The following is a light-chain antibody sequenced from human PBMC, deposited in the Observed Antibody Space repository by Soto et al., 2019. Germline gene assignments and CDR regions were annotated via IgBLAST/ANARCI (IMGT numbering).Light chain of an antibody. CDR1: SSDVGGYNS. J-gene: IGLJ1*01. Sequence: QSVLAQPRSVSGSPGQSVTVSCIGTSSDVGGYNSVSWYQEHPGKAPKLMIYDVIKRPSGVPDRFSGSKSGNTASLTISGLLAEDEADYYCAAWDVSLSGLYVFGTGTKVTVL. CDR3: AAWDVSLSGLYV. CDR2: DVI. V-gene: IGLV2-11*01.